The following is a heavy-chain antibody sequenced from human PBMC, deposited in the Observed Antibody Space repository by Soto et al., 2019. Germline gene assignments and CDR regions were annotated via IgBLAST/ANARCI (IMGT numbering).Heavy chain of an antibody. CDR3: ARETGTTEGALDY. D-gene: IGHD1-1*01. CDR1: GFTFSNYG. J-gene: IGHJ4*02. CDR2: IWFDGSIK. Sequence: GGSLRLSCAASGFTFSNYGMHWVRQAPGKGLEWVAIIWFDGSIKYYEDSVKGRFTISRDNSKHTLYLQMNSLRAEDTAVYYCARETGTTEGALDYWGQGTLVTVSS. V-gene: IGHV3-33*01.